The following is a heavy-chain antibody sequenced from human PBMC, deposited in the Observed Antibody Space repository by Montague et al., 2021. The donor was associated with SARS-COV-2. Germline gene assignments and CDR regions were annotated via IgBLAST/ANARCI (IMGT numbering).Heavy chain of an antibody. CDR3: ARVPYRLLFVPRYYGMDV. Sequence: SETLSLTCAVYGGSLSGYYWSWIRQPPGEGLEWIAEISHSGSTSYNPSLKGRVTMSVDTSKNQFSLKLSSATAADTAVYYCARVPYRLLFVPRYYGMDVWGRGTAVTVSS. CDR2: ISHSGST. V-gene: IGHV4-34*01. D-gene: IGHD2-2*01. CDR1: GGSLSGYY. J-gene: IGHJ6*02.